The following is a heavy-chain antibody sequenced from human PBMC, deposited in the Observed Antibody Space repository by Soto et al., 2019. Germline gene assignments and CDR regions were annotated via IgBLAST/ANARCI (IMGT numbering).Heavy chain of an antibody. Sequence: QVQLVESGGGVVQPGRSLRLSCAASGFTFSSYAMHWVRQAPGKGLEWVAVIPYDGSNKYYADSVKGRFTISRDNSKNTLYLQMNSLRAEDTAVYYCARAHYDILTGYYFGRDYWGQGTLVTVSS. CDR1: GFTFSSYA. CDR2: IPYDGSNK. J-gene: IGHJ4*02. CDR3: ARAHYDILTGYYFGRDY. D-gene: IGHD3-9*01. V-gene: IGHV3-30-3*01.